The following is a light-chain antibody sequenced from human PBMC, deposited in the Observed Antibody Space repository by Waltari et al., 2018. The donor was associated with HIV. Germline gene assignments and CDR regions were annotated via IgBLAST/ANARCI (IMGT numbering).Light chain of an antibody. CDR3: QQYSTWPPWT. V-gene: IGKV3-15*01. J-gene: IGKJ1*01. CDR1: QSVSTK. Sequence: EIVLTQSPATLSVFPGERATLSCRASQSVSTKLAWYRQKPGQSPRLLIYDASTRATGSPARFSGSGSGTEFTLTIISLQSEDFALYFCQQYSTWPPWTFGQGTQLEIK. CDR2: DAS.